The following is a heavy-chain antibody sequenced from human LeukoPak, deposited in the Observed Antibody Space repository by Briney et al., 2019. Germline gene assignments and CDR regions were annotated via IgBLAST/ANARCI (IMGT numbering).Heavy chain of an antibody. D-gene: IGHD3-9*01. V-gene: IGHV3-30-3*01. J-gene: IGHJ4*02. Sequence: PGGSLRLSCAASGFTFSSYAMHWVRQAPGKGLEWVAVISYDGSNKYYADSVKGRFTISRDNAKNSLYLQMNSLRAEDTAVYYCAREAPYYDILTGPKRAFDYWGQGTLVTVSS. CDR2: ISYDGSNK. CDR1: GFTFSSYA. CDR3: AREAPYYDILTGPKRAFDY.